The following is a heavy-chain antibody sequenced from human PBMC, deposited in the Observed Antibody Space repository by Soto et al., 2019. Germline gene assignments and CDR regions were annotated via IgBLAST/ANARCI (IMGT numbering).Heavy chain of an antibody. D-gene: IGHD1-26*01. CDR1: GGSISSSSYY. CDR3: ARLGGGWDPSIIRAFDI. Sequence: PSETLSLTCTVSGGSISSSSYYWGWIRQPPGKGLEWIGSIYYSGSTYYNPSLKSRVTISVDTSKNQFSLKLSSVTAADTAVYYCARLGGGWDPSIIRAFDIWGQGTMVTVS. V-gene: IGHV4-39*01. CDR2: IYYSGST. J-gene: IGHJ3*02.